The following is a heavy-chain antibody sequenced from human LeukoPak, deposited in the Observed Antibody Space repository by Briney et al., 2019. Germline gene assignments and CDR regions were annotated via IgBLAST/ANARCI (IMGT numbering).Heavy chain of an antibody. Sequence: GGSLRLSCAASGFTFSRYWMHWVRQAPGKGLVWVSRINTDGTTTTYADSVKGRFTISRDNSKNTLYLQMNSLRAEDTAVYYCAKDKYYDFWSGYYKSSYFDYWGQGTLVTVSS. CDR2: INTDGTTT. CDR3: AKDKYYDFWSGYYKSSYFDY. V-gene: IGHV3-74*01. CDR1: GFTFSRYW. J-gene: IGHJ4*02. D-gene: IGHD3-3*01.